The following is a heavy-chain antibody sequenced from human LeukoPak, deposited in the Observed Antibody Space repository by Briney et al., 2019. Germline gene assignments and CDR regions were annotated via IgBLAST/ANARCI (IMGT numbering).Heavy chain of an antibody. CDR2: ISGSGGTT. Sequence: GGSLRLSCAASGFTFSTYAMSWVRQAPGKGLEWVSGISGSGGTTYYADSAKGRFTISRDNSKNTLYLQMHSLRAEDTAIYYCAKVSVCYGCYLDYWGQGTLVTVS. CDR3: AKVSVCYGCYLDY. D-gene: IGHD3-16*01. CDR1: GFTFSTYA. V-gene: IGHV3-23*01. J-gene: IGHJ4*02.